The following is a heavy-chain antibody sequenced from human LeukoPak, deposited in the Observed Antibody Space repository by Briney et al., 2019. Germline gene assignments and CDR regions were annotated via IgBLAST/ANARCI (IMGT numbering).Heavy chain of an antibody. D-gene: IGHD4-23*01. J-gene: IGHJ4*02. CDR3: ARQEERIGGISVRRYFDY. V-gene: IGHV5-51*01. Sequence: GESLKISCKGSGYSFTSYWIGWVRQMPGKGLEWMGIIYPGDSDTRYSPSFQGQVTISAAKSISTAYLQWSSLKASDTAMYYCARQEERIGGISVRRYFDYWGQGTLVTVSS. CDR1: GYSFTSYW. CDR2: IYPGDSDT.